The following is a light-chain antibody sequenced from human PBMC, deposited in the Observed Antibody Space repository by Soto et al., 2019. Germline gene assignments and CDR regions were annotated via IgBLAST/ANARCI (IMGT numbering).Light chain of an antibody. V-gene: IGLV2-14*01. CDR2: DVS. CDR3: SSYTRSSTVV. J-gene: IGLJ2*01. CDR1: SSDVGGYNY. Sequence: QSALTQPASVSGSPGQSITISCTGTSSDVGGYNYVSWYQQHPGKAPKLMIYDVSNRPSGVSNRFAGSKSGDTASLTISGLQAEDEADYHFSSYTRSSTVVFGGGTKLTVL.